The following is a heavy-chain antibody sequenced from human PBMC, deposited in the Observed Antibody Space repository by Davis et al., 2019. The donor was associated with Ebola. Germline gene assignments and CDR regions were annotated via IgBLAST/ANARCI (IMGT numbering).Heavy chain of an antibody. CDR3: ARHGAAAGTGWFDY. V-gene: IGHV5-51*01. J-gene: IGHJ4*02. CDR2: IYPGDSDT. Sequence: GESLKISCKGSGYSFTSYWIAWVRQMSGKDLEWMGIIYPGDSDTRYSPSFQGQVTISADKSISTAYLQWSSLKASDTAMYYCARHGAAAGTGWFDYWGQGTLVTVSS. D-gene: IGHD6-13*01. CDR1: GYSFTSYW.